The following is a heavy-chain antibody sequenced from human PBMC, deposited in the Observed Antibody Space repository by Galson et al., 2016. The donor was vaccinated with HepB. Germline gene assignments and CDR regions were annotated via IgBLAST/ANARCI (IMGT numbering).Heavy chain of an antibody. J-gene: IGHJ4*02. CDR1: GGTFSNYA. CDR2: IIAIFGTT. Sequence: SVKVSCKASGGTFSNYAISWVRQAPGQGLEWMGGIIAIFGTTSYAQKFQGRVTISADASTSTAYMELSSLRSEDTAVYYCARDTAGGSGDWGQGTLVTVSS. CDR3: ARDTAGGSGD. D-gene: IGHD6-19*01. V-gene: IGHV1-69*13.